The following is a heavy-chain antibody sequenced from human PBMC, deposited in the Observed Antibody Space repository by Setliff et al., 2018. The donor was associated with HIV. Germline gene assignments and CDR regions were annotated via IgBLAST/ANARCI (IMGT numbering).Heavy chain of an antibody. CDR1: GLIFSSYW. D-gene: IGHD6-19*01. CDR3: ATCSGPLDY. J-gene: IGHJ4*02. Sequence: GGSLRLPCAASGLIFSSYWMSWVRQAPGKGLEWVANIKQDGSEKYYVDSVKGRFTISRHNSKNTLYLQMDRLRSEDTAVYYCATCSGPLDYWGQGTLVTVSS. V-gene: IGHV3-7*03. CDR2: IKQDGSEK.